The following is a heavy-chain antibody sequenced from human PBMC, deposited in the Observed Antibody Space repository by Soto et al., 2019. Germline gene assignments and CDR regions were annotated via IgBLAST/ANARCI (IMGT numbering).Heavy chain of an antibody. V-gene: IGHV3-11*01. CDR3: VSTVTTAYYYYGMDV. CDR2: ISSSGSTI. Sequence: GGSLRLSCAASGFTFSEYYMSWIRQAPGKGLEWVSYISSSGSTIYYADSVKGRFTISRDNAKNSLYLQMNSLRAEDTAVYYCVSTVTTAYYYYGMDVWGQGTTVTVSS. CDR1: GFTFSEYY. J-gene: IGHJ6*02. D-gene: IGHD4-4*01.